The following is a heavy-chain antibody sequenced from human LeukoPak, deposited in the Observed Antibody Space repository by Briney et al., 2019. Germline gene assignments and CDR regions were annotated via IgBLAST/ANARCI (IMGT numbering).Heavy chain of an antibody. CDR2: ISGGGGGT. Sequence: PGGSLRLSCAASGFTFSSYYMSWIRQAPGKGLEWVSGISGGGGGTNYADSVKGRFTISRDNAKNTLYLQMNSLRADDTAVYYCEKGSTNWGKYYFDYWGQGTLVTVSS. CDR3: EKGSTNWGKYYFDY. CDR1: GFTFSSYY. J-gene: IGHJ4*02. V-gene: IGHV3-23*01. D-gene: IGHD7-27*01.